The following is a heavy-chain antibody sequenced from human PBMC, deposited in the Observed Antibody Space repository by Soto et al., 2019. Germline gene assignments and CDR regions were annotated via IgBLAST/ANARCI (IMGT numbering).Heavy chain of an antibody. CDR1: GYTFTSYY. CDR3: ARARFLEWLLF. V-gene: IGHV1-46*03. CDR2: INPSGGST. J-gene: IGHJ4*02. Sequence: ASVKVSCKASGYTFTSYYMHWVRQAPGQGLEWMGIINPSGGSTSYAHKFQGRVTMTRDTSTSTVYMELSSLRSEDTAVYYCARARFLEWLLFWGQGTLVTVSS. D-gene: IGHD3-3*01.